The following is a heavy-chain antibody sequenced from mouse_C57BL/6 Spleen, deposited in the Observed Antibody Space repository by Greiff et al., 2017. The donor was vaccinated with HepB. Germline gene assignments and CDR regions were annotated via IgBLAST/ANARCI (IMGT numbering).Heavy chain of an antibody. V-gene: IGHV1-81*01. D-gene: IGHD1-1*01. Sequence: QVQLKESGAELARPGASVKLSCKASGYTFTSYGISWVKQRTGQGPEWIGEIYPRSGNTYYNEKFKGKATLTADKSSSTAYMELRSLTSEDSAVYFCARATVVDTDYFDYWGQGTTLTVSS. CDR3: ARATVVDTDYFDY. J-gene: IGHJ2*01. CDR1: GYTFTSYG. CDR2: IYPRSGNT.